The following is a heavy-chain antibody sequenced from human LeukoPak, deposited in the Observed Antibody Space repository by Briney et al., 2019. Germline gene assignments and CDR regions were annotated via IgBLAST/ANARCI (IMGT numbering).Heavy chain of an antibody. CDR3: AREFFVRGVPQYYLDY. CDR2: IYTSGST. V-gene: IGHV4-61*02. J-gene: IGHJ4*02. D-gene: IGHD3-10*02. CDR1: GGSISSGSYD. Sequence: SQTLSLTCTVSGGSISSGSYDWSWIRQAAGKGLEWIGRIYTSGSTNYNPSLKSRVTISVDTSKNQFSLKLSSVTAADTAVYYCAREFFVRGVPQYYLDYWGQRTLVTVSS.